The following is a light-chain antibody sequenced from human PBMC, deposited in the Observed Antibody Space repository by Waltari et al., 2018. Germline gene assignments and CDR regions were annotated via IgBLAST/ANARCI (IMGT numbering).Light chain of an antibody. J-gene: IGLJ2*01. V-gene: IGLV2-23*01. CDR2: EGP. CDR3: FSYADGRSLV. CDR1: STDLGSFTL. Sequence: QSALTQPASVSGSPGQSISIPCPGSSTDLGSFTLSSCYQHHPDKAPNLLIYEGPERPSGISHRFSGSKSGNTASLTISTLQAEDEADYYCFSYADGRSLVFGGGTKVTVL.